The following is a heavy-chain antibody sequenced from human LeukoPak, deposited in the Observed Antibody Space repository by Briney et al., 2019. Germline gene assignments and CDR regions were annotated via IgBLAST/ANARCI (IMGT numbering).Heavy chain of an antibody. Sequence: ASVKVSCKASGYTFTSYYMHWVRQAPGQGLEWMGIINPSGGSTSYAQKFQGRVTMTRDTSTSTVYMELSSLRSEDTAVYYCARAPLLWFGESRSYYFDYWGQGTLVTVSS. CDR1: GYTFTSYY. D-gene: IGHD3-10*01. J-gene: IGHJ4*02. V-gene: IGHV1-46*01. CDR3: ARAPLLWFGESRSYYFDY. CDR2: INPSGGST.